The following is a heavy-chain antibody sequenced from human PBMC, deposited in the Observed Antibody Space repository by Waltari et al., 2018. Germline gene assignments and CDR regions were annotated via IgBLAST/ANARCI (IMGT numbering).Heavy chain of an antibody. J-gene: IGHJ1*01. Sequence: EVQLVESGGGLVQPGGSLRLSCAASGFTFSSYWMHWVRQAPGKGLVWVSRSNNDGRTTDYADSVKGRVTISRDNAKNTLYLQMNSLRTEDTAVYYCARGGEVYSSSWYPNHWGQGTLVTVSS. D-gene: IGHD6-13*01. CDR1: GFTFSSYW. V-gene: IGHV3-74*01. CDR2: SNNDGRTT. CDR3: ARGGEVYSSSWYPNH.